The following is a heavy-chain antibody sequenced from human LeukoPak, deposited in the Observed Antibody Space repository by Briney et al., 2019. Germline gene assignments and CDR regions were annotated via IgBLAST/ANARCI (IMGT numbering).Heavy chain of an antibody. CDR2: IYYSGST. CDR3: ARHVWLQPFDY. Sequence: SETLSLTCTVSGGSISSYYWSWIRQPPGKALEWIGYIYYSGSTNYNPSLKGRVTISVDTSKNQFSLKLSSVTAADTAVYYCARHVWLQPFDYWGQGTLVTVSS. V-gene: IGHV4-59*08. D-gene: IGHD3-9*01. CDR1: GGSISSYY. J-gene: IGHJ4*02.